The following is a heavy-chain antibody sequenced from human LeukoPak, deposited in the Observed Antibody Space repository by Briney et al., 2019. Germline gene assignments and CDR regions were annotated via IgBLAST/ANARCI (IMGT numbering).Heavy chain of an antibody. J-gene: IGHJ6*03. CDR2: MNPNSGNT. V-gene: IGHV1-8*01. CDR3: ARERFTTIFGGPLYYYYYMDV. D-gene: IGHD3-3*01. CDR1: GYTFTSYD. Sequence: GASVKVSCKASGYTFTSYDINWVRQATGQGLEWMGWMNPNSGNTGYAQKFQGRVTMTRNTSISTAYMELSSLRSEDTAVYYCARERFTTIFGGPLYYYYYMDVWGKGTTVTVSS.